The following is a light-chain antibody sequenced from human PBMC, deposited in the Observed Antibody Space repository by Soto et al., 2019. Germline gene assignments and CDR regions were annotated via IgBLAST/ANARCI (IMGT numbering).Light chain of an antibody. Sequence: DIQMTQSPSTLSASVGDRVTITCRASQSISGWLAWYQQKPGKAPRLLIYEASTLETGVPSRFSGSGSGTEFPLTSSRLQHDYVASYYWKHYDSAPLTFGPGTKVDV. CDR3: KHYDSAPLT. V-gene: IGKV1-5*03. CDR1: QSISGW. CDR2: EAS. J-gene: IGKJ3*01.